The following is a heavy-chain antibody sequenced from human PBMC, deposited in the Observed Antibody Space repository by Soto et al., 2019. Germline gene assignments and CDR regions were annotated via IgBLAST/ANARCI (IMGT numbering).Heavy chain of an antibody. D-gene: IGHD5-18*01. CDR3: ARSPAGYSYGYGADY. V-gene: IGHV3-33*01. CDR1: GCTFSTYG. J-gene: IGHJ4*02. Sequence: GSLRLSCAACGCTFSTYGMHWVRQAPGKGLEWVAVIWYDGSNKYYADSVKGRFTISRDNSNNTLYLQMNSLRAEDTAVYYCARSPAGYSYGYGADYWGQGTLVTVSS. CDR2: IWYDGSNK.